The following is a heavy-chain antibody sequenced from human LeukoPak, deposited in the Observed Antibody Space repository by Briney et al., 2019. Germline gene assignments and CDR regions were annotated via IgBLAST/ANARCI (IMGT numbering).Heavy chain of an antibody. CDR1: GGSISSGSYY. Sequence: SQTLSLTCTVSGGSISSGSYYWSWIRQPAGKGLEWIGRIYTSGSTNYNPSLKSRVTISVDTSKNQFSLKLSSVTAADTAVYYCARSYSSSWSYFDYWGQGTLVTVSS. D-gene: IGHD6-13*01. J-gene: IGHJ4*02. CDR3: ARSYSSSWSYFDY. V-gene: IGHV4-61*02. CDR2: IYTSGST.